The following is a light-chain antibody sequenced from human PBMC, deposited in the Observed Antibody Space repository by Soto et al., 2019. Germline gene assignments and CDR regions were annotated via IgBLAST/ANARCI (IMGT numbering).Light chain of an antibody. Sequence: QSVLTQPPSVSGAPGQRVTISCTGSSSNIGAGYDVHWYQQLPGTAPKLLIYGNSNRPSGVPDRFSGSKSGTSASLAITGLQAEDVADYYCQSYDISLSVLYVFGTGTKVTVL. CDR3: QSYDISLSVLYV. CDR2: GNS. J-gene: IGLJ1*01. V-gene: IGLV1-40*01. CDR1: SSNIGAGYD.